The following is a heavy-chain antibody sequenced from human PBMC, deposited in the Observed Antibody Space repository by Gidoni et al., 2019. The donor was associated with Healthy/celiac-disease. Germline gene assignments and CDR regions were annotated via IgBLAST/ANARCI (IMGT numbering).Heavy chain of an antibody. D-gene: IGHD6-19*01. J-gene: IGHJ4*02. V-gene: IGHV4-38-2*02. Sequence: QVQLQESGPGLVKPSETLSLTCAVSGYSISSGYYWGWIRQPPGKGLEWIGSSYHSGSTYYNPSLKSRVTISVDTSKNQFSMKLSSVTAADTAVYYCARDPSPRYSSGWSDYWGQGTLVTVSS. CDR1: GYSISSGYY. CDR3: ARDPSPRYSSGWSDY. CDR2: SYHSGST.